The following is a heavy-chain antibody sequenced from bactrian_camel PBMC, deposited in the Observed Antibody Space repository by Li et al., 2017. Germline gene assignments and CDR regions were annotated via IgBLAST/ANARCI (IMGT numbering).Heavy chain of an antibody. CDR1: GYTYAAYD. Sequence: VQLVESGGGSVQAGGSLRLSCIASGYTYAAYDFAWFRQASGKEREGVAAIESTGSTTYADSVKGRFTISRDNAKNTLYLQLNNLKTDDAAVYYCATQTTGWAFRYWGRGTQVTVS. V-gene: IGHV3S55*01. D-gene: IGHD5*01. CDR2: IESTGST. J-gene: IGHJ6*01. CDR3: ATQTTGWAFRY.